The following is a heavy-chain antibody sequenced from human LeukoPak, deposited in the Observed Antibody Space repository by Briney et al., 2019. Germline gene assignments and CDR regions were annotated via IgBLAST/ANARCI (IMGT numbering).Heavy chain of an antibody. J-gene: IGHJ5*02. CDR2: ISTMSNYI. V-gene: IGHV3-21*01. Sequence: GGSLRLSCAASGFAFSTYAINWVRQAPGKGLEWVSSISTMSNYIFYGDSVKGRFTISRDNAKNSVYLQMNSLRPEDTAVYYCSRDRLGGLDLWGQGTLVTVSS. CDR1: GFAFSTYA. CDR3: SRDRLGGLDL. D-gene: IGHD5-12*01.